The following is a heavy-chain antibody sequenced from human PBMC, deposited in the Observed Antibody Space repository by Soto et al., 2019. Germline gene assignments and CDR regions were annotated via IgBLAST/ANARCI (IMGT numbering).Heavy chain of an antibody. J-gene: IGHJ4*02. CDR2: IFYSGRT. V-gene: IGHV4-30-4*01. CDR3: ARGNYSDYRSSFEF. Sequence: VSDASISSGDYYWTWIRQPPGKGLEWIAYIFYSGRTDYNPSLASRVTISVDTSKNIFSLKVNSVTAADTAVYYCARGNYSDYRSSFEFWGQGALVTSPQ. CDR1: DASISSGDYY. D-gene: IGHD4-17*01.